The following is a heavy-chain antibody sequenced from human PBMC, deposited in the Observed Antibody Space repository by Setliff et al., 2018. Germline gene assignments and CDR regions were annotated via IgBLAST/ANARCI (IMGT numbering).Heavy chain of an antibody. D-gene: IGHD1-26*01. J-gene: IGHJ4*02. V-gene: IGHV4-61*09. CDR1: GDSITSATNY. Sequence: SETLSLTCTVSGDSITSATNYWSWLRQPAGKGLEWIGHIDPSGNTNYNPSLKSRVTISGDTSKNQFSLQLTSVTVADTAVYYCARGLHSGTYWGSRPLGLDYWGQGSLVTVSS. CDR2: IDPSGNT. CDR3: ARGLHSGTYWGSRPLGLDY.